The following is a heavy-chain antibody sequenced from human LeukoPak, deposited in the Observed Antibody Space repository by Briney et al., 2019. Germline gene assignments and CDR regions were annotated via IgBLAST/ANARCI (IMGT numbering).Heavy chain of an antibody. J-gene: IGHJ4*02. D-gene: IGHD4/OR15-4a*01. V-gene: IGHV1-18*01. CDR3: GREFCDTHRCFFPDF. CDR1: GYTFTSYA. Sequence: GASVKVSCKASGYTFTSYAMNWVRQAPGQGLEWLGWISGSKGNTHYIQRLQGRITMTTDTSTSTAYMELRSLRSDDTALYYCGREFCDTHRCFFPDFWGQGTLVTVSS. CDR2: ISGSKGNT.